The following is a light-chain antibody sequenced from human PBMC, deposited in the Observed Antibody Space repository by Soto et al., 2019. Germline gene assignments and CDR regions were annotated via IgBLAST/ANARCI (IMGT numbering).Light chain of an antibody. V-gene: IGKV1-5*03. CDR1: QSISSW. Sequence: DIQMTQSPSTLSASVGDRVTITCRASQSISSWLAWYQQKPGKAPKLLIYKASTLKSGVPSRFSGSGSGTEFTLTISRLQPDDFATYYCQHFNDYSGTFGQGTNVDI. J-gene: IGKJ1*01. CDR2: KAS. CDR3: QHFNDYSGT.